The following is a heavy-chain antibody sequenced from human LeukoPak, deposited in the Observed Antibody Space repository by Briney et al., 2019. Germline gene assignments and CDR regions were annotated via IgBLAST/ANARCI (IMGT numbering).Heavy chain of an antibody. V-gene: IGHV4-39*01. J-gene: IGHJ4*02. CDR3: ARRGGYNSSS. Sequence: SETLSLTCTVSGGSISSSSYYWGWIRQPPGKGLEWIGSIYYSGSTYYNPSLKSRVTISVDTSKNQFSLKLSSVTAADTAVYYCARRGGYNSSSWGQGTLVTVSS. CDR2: IYYSGST. D-gene: IGHD6-6*01. CDR1: GGSISSSSYY.